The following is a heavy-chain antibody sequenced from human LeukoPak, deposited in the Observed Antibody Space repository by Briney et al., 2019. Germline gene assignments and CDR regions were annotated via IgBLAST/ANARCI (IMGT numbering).Heavy chain of an antibody. V-gene: IGHV3-30*18. D-gene: IGHD3-3*01. Sequence: PGGSLRLSCAASGFTFSSYGMHWVRQAPGKGLEWVAVISYDGSNKYYADSVKGRFTISRDNSKNTLYLQMNSLSTEDTAVYYCAKDLSKELLYRRGMYYFDYWGQGTLLTVSS. CDR3: AKDLSKELLYRRGMYYFDY. J-gene: IGHJ4*02. CDR1: GFTFSSYG. CDR2: ISYDGSNK.